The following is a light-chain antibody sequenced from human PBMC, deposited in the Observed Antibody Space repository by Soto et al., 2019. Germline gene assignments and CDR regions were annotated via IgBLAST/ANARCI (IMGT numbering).Light chain of an antibody. J-gene: IGKJ1*01. Sequence: EIVMTQSPATLSVSPGERATLSCRASQSVSSNLAWYQQKPGQAPRLLIYGASTRATGIPARFSGSGSGTEFTLTITSLYFNDFAFYYCQQFYNQTFV. CDR1: QSVSSN. CDR3: QQFYNQT. CDR2: GAS. V-gene: IGKV3-15*01.